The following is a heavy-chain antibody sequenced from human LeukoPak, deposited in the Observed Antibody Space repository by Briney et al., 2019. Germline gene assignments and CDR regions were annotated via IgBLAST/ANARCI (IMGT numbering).Heavy chain of an antibody. CDR1: GYTFTSYA. CDR2: ISAYNGNT. V-gene: IGHV1-18*01. Sequence: GGSVKVSCKASGYTFTSYAITWVRQAPGQGLEWMGWISAYNGNTNYAQKLQGRVTMTTDTSTSTAYMELRSLRSDDTAVYCCARDGCSGGSCYFDYWGQGTLVTVSS. J-gene: IGHJ4*02. CDR3: ARDGCSGGSCYFDY. D-gene: IGHD2-15*01.